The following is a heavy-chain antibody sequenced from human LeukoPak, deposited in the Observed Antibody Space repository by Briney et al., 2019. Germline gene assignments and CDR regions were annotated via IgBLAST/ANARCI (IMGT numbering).Heavy chain of an antibody. CDR2: INSDGSSA. Sequence: GGSLRLTCTTSQFTFRNYEVNWVRQAPGKGLVWVSRINSDGSSASYADSVKGRFTISRDNAKNTLFLQMNSLRAEDTAVYYCARHLTYGGWNSWGQGTLVTVSS. CDR3: ARHLTYGGWNS. CDR1: QFTFRNYE. D-gene: IGHD4-23*01. V-gene: IGHV3-74*01. J-gene: IGHJ4*02.